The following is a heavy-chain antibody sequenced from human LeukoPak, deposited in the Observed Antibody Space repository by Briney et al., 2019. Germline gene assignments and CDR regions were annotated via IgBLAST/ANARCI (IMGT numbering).Heavy chain of an antibody. CDR3: ARREWLRLRGYYFDY. V-gene: IGHV4-34*01. D-gene: IGHD5-12*01. Sequence: SETLSLTCAVYGGSFSGYYWSWIRQPPGKGLEWIGEINHSGNTNYNPSLKSRVTISVDTSKNQFSLKLSSVTAADTAVYYCARREWLRLRGYYFDYWGQGTLVTVSS. CDR1: GGSFSGYY. J-gene: IGHJ4*02. CDR2: INHSGNT.